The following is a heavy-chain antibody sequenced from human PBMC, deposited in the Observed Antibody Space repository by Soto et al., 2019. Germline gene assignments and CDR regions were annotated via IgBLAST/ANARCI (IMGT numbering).Heavy chain of an antibody. V-gene: IGHV4-31*03. Sequence: PSETLSLTCNVSGESITSGAFYWSWIHQHPGKGLEWIGYTSNSGNAYYNPSLKSRITMSIEASKNQLSLRLRSVTAADAAVYYCARALGGISSSGMQVWGQGTTVTVSS. CDR3: ARALGGISSSGMQV. J-gene: IGHJ6*02. D-gene: IGHD2-21*01. CDR1: GESITSGAFY. CDR2: TSNSGNA.